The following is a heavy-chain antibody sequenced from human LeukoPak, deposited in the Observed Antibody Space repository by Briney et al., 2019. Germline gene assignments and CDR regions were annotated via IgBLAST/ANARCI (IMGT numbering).Heavy chain of an antibody. CDR1: GFTFSSCG. V-gene: IGHV3-33*01. Sequence: PGGSLRLSCAASGFTFSSCGMHWVRQAPGKGLEWVAVIWYDGTNKQYADSVKGRFSISRDNSENTLYLQMNSLRAEDTAVYYGASMGPTTDWYFDLWGRGTLVTVSS. CDR2: IWYDGTNK. J-gene: IGHJ2*01. CDR3: ASMGPTTDWYFDL. D-gene: IGHD1-26*01.